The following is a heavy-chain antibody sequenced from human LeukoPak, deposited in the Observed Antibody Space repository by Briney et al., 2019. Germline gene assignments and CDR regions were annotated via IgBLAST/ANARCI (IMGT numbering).Heavy chain of an antibody. D-gene: IGHD5-24*01. CDR2: IIPILGIA. CDR1: GGTFSSYA. Sequence: GASVKVSCKASGGTFSSYAISWVRQAPGQGLEWMGRIIPILGIANYAQKFQGRVTITADKSTSTAYMELSSLRSEDTAVYYCARRDGYNLDAFDIWGQGTMVTVSS. J-gene: IGHJ3*02. CDR3: ARRDGYNLDAFDI. V-gene: IGHV1-69*04.